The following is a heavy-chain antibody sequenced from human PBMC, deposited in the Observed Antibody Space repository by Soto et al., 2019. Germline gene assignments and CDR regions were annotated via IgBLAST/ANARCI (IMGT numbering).Heavy chain of an antibody. J-gene: IGHJ5*02. V-gene: IGHV1-2*02. Sequence: QVQLVQSGAEVKKPGASVKVSCKASGYTFTDYHIHWVRQAPGQGLEFMGWINANNGGAGSAQQFQGRVTVTRDTSSTTVYRELSNLRSDDTAVYYCAREGGSETLQPAYNWFDTWGQGTLVTVSS. D-gene: IGHD6-25*01. CDR2: INANNGGA. CDR3: AREGGSETLQPAYNWFDT. CDR1: GYTFTDYH.